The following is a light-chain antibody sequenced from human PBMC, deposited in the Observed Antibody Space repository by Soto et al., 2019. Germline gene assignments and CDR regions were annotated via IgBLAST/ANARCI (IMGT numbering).Light chain of an antibody. Sequence: DIQMTQSPSTLSASVGETVTITCRAGQGISRWLAWYQQKPGRAPNLLIYEASTLESGVPSRFSGSGSGTEFTLTISSLHPDDFATYYCHQYDTYSWTFGQGTKVEIK. V-gene: IGKV1-5*03. CDR1: QGISRW. CDR3: HQYDTYSWT. J-gene: IGKJ1*01. CDR2: EAS.